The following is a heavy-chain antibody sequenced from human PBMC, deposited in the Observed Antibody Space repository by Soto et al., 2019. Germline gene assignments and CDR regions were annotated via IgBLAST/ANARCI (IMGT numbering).Heavy chain of an antibody. V-gene: IGHV4-59*01. Sequence: SETLSLTCTVSGGSMGHYHWCWIRQSPGKGLEFIGYTHDSGIINYNPSLMSRVAISLDTSKNQFSLKLTSVTAADTALYYCARTGYGDHFDYWGRGTLVTSPQ. CDR3: ARTGYGDHFDY. J-gene: IGHJ4*02. CDR1: GGSMGHYH. D-gene: IGHD5-18*01. CDR2: THDSGII.